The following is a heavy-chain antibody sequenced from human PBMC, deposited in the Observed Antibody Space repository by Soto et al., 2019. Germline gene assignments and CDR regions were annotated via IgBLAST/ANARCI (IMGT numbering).Heavy chain of an antibody. CDR3: ARHYDILTGYPPFDY. Sequence: LETLSHPRAVYGGCICGYYWRRIRQPPGKGLDWIGENNHSGSTNSTPSLKSRVTISVDTSKNQFSLKLSSVTAADTAVYYCARHYDILTGYPPFDYWGQGTLVTVSS. V-gene: IGHV4-34*01. J-gene: IGHJ4*02. CDR1: GGCICGYY. D-gene: IGHD3-9*01. CDR2: NNHSGST.